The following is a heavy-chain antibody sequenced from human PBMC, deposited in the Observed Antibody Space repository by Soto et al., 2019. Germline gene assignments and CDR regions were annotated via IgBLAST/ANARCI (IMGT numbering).Heavy chain of an antibody. CDR3: ARAGRLRFLEWLLELNWFDP. D-gene: IGHD3-3*01. CDR2: IYYSGST. CDR1: GGSISSGDYY. V-gene: IGHV4-30-4*01. Sequence: SETLSLTCTVSGGSISSGDYYWSWIRQPPGKGLEWIGYIYYSGSTYYNPSLKSRVTISVDTSKNQFSLKLSSVTAADTAVYYCARAGRLRFLEWLLELNWFDPWGQGTLVTVS. J-gene: IGHJ5*02.